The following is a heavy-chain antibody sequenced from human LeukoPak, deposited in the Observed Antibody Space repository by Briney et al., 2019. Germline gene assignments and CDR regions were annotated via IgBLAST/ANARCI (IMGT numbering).Heavy chain of an antibody. J-gene: IGHJ6*03. CDR3: ARGRVSSSTWYSTYYYYFYMDV. V-gene: IGHV4-59*01. D-gene: IGHD1-1*01. CDR2: VDHTGST. CDR1: DDFITMYY. Sequence: SQTLSLTCSVSDDFITMYYWTWIRQPPGKGLEWIGYVDHTGSTNFNPSLNGRVSISRDTTNNLFSLRLRSVTAADTAVYFCARGRVSSSTWYSTYYYYFYMDVWGKGTTVTGSS.